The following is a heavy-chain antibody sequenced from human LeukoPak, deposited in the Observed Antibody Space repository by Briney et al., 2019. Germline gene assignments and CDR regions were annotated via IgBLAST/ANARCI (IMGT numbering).Heavy chain of an antibody. Sequence: PGGSLRLSCVDSGFTFSSHWMSWVRQAPGKGLEWVANIKQDGNEKYYADSVKGRFTISRDNAKNSVYLQMNSLRAEDTAVYYCATIEAVRFHYWGQGTLATVSS. CDR3: ATIEAVRFHY. CDR1: GFTFSSHW. D-gene: IGHD2/OR15-2a*01. V-gene: IGHV3-7*01. CDR2: IKQDGNEK. J-gene: IGHJ4*02.